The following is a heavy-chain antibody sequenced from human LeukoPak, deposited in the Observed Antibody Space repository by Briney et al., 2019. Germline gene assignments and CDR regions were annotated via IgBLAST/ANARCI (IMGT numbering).Heavy chain of an antibody. V-gene: IGHV1-2*02. J-gene: IGHJ4*02. Sequence: GASVKVSCKASGYTFTSYGISWVRQAPGQGLEWMGWINPNSGDTKYAQKFQGRVTMTRDTSISTAYMELSRLRSDDTAVYYCARDSGYDYWGQGTLVTVSS. CDR2: INPNSGDT. D-gene: IGHD5-12*01. CDR1: GYTFTSYG. CDR3: ARDSGYDY.